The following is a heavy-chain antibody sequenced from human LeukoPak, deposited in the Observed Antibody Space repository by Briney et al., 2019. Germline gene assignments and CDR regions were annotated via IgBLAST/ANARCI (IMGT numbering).Heavy chain of an antibody. D-gene: IGHD7-27*01. CDR3: AKDQNWEGGY. J-gene: IGHJ4*02. CDR2: INYSGVST. V-gene: IGHV3-23*01. CDR1: GFTFSNYD. Sequence: PGGSLRLSCAGSGFTFSNYDMTWIRQAPGKGLEWVSVINYSGVSTNYADSVKGRFTISRDNSKNTVYLQMNSLRVEDTAVYYCAKDQNWEGGYWGQGTLVTVSS.